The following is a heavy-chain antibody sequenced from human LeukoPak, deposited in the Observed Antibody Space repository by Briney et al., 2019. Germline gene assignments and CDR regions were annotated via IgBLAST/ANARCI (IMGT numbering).Heavy chain of an antibody. V-gene: IGHV4-59*11. CDR1: GGSTSRHY. Sequence: SETLSLTCTVSGGSTSRHYWSWVRQPPGKGLEWIGHIYYSGGTNYNPSLESRVTISVDTSKNQFSLSLSSVTAVDTAVYFCARVNSLGYYFDSWGQGTLVTVSS. D-gene: IGHD2/OR15-2a*01. J-gene: IGHJ4*02. CDR2: IYYSGGT. CDR3: ARVNSLGYYFDS.